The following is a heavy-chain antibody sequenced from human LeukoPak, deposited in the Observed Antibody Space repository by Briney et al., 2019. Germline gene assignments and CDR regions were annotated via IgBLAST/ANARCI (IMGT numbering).Heavy chain of an antibody. V-gene: IGHV4-59*01. Sequence: SETLSLTCTVSGGSISTYYWNWIRQPPGKGLEWIGYIYYSGSTNYSPSLKSRVTISVDTSKNQFSLKLISVTAADTAVYYCARDDSGSYHQLGVWGQGTTVTVSS. J-gene: IGHJ6*02. CDR1: GGSISTYY. CDR2: IYYSGST. D-gene: IGHD1-26*01. CDR3: ARDDSGSYHQLGV.